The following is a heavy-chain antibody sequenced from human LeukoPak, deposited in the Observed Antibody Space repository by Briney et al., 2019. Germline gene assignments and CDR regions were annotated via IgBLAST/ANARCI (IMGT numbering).Heavy chain of an antibody. CDR1: GGSISSGGYY. CDR2: IYYSGST. D-gene: IGHD6-13*01. CDR3: ARGGAAGYYYYYGMDV. Sequence: SETLSLTCTVSGGSISSGGYYWSWIRQHPGKGLEWIGYIYYSGSTYYNPSLKSRVTISVDTSKNQFSLKLSSVTAADTAVYYCARGGAAGYYYYYGMDVWGQGTTVTVSS. V-gene: IGHV4-31*03. J-gene: IGHJ6*02.